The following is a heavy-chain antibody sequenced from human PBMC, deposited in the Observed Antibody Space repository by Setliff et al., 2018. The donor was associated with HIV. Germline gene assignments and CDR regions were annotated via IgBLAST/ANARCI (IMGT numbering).Heavy chain of an antibody. CDR1: GYTFSSYS. Sequence: GASVKVSCKASGYTFSSYSLHWVRQAPGQGLEWMGVINPHGGSTNYAQKFQGRVTMTRDTSTSTVYMELSSLRSDDTAVYYCARDGWGNFWSGYYTHDAFDIWGQGTMVTVSS. J-gene: IGHJ3*02. CDR2: INPHGGST. D-gene: IGHD3-3*01. V-gene: IGHV1-46*01. CDR3: ARDGWGNFWSGYYTHDAFDI.